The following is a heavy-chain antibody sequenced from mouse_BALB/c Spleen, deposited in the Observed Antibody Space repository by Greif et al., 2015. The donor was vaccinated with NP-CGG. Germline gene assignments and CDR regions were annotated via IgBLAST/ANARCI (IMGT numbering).Heavy chain of an antibody. V-gene: IGHV14-3*02. Sequence: EVMLVESGAELVKPGASVKLSCTASGFNIKDTYMHWVKQRPEQGLEWIGRIDPANGNTKYDSKFQGKATITADTSSNTAYLQLSSLTSEDTAVYYCARSGGWLLPFAYWGQGTLVTVSA. CDR2: IDPANGNT. CDR1: GFNIKDTY. J-gene: IGHJ3*01. D-gene: IGHD2-3*01. CDR3: ARSGGWLLPFAY.